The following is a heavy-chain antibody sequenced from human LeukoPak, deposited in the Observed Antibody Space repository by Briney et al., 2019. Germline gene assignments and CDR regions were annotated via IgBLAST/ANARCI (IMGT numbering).Heavy chain of an antibody. CDR2: IYSGGST. D-gene: IGHD4-17*01. Sequence: GGSLRLSCAASGFTFSSYAMSWVRQAPGKGLEWVSVIYSGGSTYYADSVQGRFTISRDNSKNTLYLQMNSLRAEDTAVYYCARATTVTTYAYWGQGTLVTVSS. CDR1: GFTFSSYA. CDR3: ARATTVTTYAY. J-gene: IGHJ4*02. V-gene: IGHV3-23*03.